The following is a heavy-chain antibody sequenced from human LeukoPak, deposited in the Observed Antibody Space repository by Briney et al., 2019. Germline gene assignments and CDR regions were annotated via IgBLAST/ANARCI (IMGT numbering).Heavy chain of an antibody. Sequence: GSRRLFCAASGFTFNAYWMTWVRHPPGKGLEWVANINRDGSETNYADSVNGRFTVSRDNAKNSLLLQMISLGAEDTAVYYCARDSTPVTRLDAYDMWGQGTLVIASS. CDR2: INRDGSET. D-gene: IGHD2-2*01. CDR1: GFTFNAYW. J-gene: IGHJ3*02. V-gene: IGHV3-7*04. CDR3: ARDSTPVTRLDAYDM.